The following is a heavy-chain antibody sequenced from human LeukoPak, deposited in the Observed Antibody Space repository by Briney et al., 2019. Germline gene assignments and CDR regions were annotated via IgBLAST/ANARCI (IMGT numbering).Heavy chain of an antibody. J-gene: IGHJ2*01. CDR2: IKQDGSEK. CDR1: GFTFSSYW. D-gene: IGHD3-9*01. Sequence: PGGSLRLSCAASGFTFSSYWMSWVRQAPGKGLEWVANIKQDGSEKYYVDSVKGRFTISRDNAKNSLYLQMNSLRAEDTAVYYCARVPLNSCYDILTGYYRNWYFDLWGRGTLVTVSS. V-gene: IGHV3-7*01. CDR3: ARVPLNSCYDILTGYYRNWYFDL.